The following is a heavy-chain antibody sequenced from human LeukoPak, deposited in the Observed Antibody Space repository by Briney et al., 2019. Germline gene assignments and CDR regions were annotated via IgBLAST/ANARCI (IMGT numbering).Heavy chain of an antibody. Sequence: QTGGSLRLSCAASGFTFDDYAMHWVRQAPGKGLEWVSGISWNSGSIGYADSVKGRFTISRDNAKNSLYLQMNSLRAEDTALYYSAKDTSGEAVALYGMDVWGQGTTVTVSS. V-gene: IGHV3-9*01. CDR2: ISWNSGSI. CDR3: AKDTSGEAVALYGMDV. J-gene: IGHJ6*02. D-gene: IGHD2-21*01. CDR1: GFTFDDYA.